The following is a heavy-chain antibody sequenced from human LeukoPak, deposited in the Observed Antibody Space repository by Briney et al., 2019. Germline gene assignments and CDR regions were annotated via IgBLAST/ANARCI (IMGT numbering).Heavy chain of an antibody. CDR1: GFTFSRYG. V-gene: IGHV3-33*01. CDR3: ARNFDWLYQILDY. J-gene: IGHJ4*02. Sequence: PGGSLSLSCAASGFTFSRYGMHWVRQAPGKGLEWVAVIWYDGSNKYYADSVKGRFTISRDNSKNSLYLQMNSLRAEDTAVYYCARNFDWLYQILDYWGQGTLVTVSS. D-gene: IGHD3-9*01. CDR2: IWYDGSNK.